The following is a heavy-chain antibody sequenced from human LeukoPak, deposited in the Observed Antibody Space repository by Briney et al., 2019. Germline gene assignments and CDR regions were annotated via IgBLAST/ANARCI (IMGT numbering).Heavy chain of an antibody. D-gene: IGHD2-21*02. CDR1: GFTFSSYA. CDR3: ARDASMPIVVVTAILYFDY. V-gene: IGHV3-23*01. Sequence: PGGSLRLSCAASGFTFSSYAMSWVRQAPGKGLEWVSAISGSGGSTYYADSVKGRFTISRDNSKNTLYLQMNSLRAEDTAVYYCARDASMPIVVVTAILYFDYWGQGTLVTVSS. J-gene: IGHJ4*02. CDR2: ISGSGGST.